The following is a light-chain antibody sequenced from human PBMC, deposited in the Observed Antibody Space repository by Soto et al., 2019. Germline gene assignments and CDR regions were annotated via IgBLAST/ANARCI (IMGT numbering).Light chain of an antibody. J-gene: IGKJ4*01. CDR3: QQYNNWPPLT. V-gene: IGKV3-15*01. CDR2: GAS. CDR1: QSVSSN. Sequence: EIVMTQSPATLSVSPVERATLSCMASQSVSSNLAWYQQKPGQAPRLLIYGASTRATGIPARFSGSGSGTEFTLTISSLQSEDFAVYYCQQYNNWPPLTFGGGTKVDIK.